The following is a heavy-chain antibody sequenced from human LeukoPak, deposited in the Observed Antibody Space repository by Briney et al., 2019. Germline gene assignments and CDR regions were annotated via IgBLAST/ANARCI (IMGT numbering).Heavy chain of an antibody. D-gene: IGHD6-13*01. Sequence: SETLSLTCTVTGGSISSYYWSWIRQPPGRGLEWIGYIYYTGSTNYNPSLKSRVTISVDTSKNQFSLKLSSVTAADTAVYYCARQQLSQLYYFDNWGQGTLVTVSS. CDR3: ARQQLSQLYYFDN. CDR2: IYYTGST. CDR1: GGSISSYY. V-gene: IGHV4-59*01. J-gene: IGHJ4*02.